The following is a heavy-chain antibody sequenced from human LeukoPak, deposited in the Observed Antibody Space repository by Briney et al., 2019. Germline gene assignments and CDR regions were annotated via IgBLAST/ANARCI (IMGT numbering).Heavy chain of an antibody. J-gene: IGHJ5*01. D-gene: IGHD4-23*01. CDR1: EGSFSDYC. V-gene: IGHV4-34*01. Sequence: PSETLSLTCGVYEGSFSDYCWSWSRQPPGKGLEWIGEINRRGTTNYNPSLKTRVTISIDTSKNQFALKLTSVTAADTAVYYCARDGGSNNYWFDSWGQGTLVTVSS. CDR2: INRRGTT. CDR3: ARDGGSNNYWFDS.